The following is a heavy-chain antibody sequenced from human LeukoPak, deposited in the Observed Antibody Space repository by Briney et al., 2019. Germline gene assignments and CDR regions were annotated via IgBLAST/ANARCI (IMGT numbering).Heavy chain of an antibody. Sequence: RPSETLSLTCRVSGASINSGSNYWGWIRQPPGKTLEWIGSIYSSGSTYYNPSLKSRVIIMIDTPKNHFSLTLSSVTAADTAVYYCARPRYYYGSGSPYYMDVWGKGTTVTISS. CDR2: IYSSGST. CDR1: GASINSGSNY. J-gene: IGHJ6*03. V-gene: IGHV4-39*07. D-gene: IGHD3-10*01. CDR3: ARPRYYYGSGSPYYMDV.